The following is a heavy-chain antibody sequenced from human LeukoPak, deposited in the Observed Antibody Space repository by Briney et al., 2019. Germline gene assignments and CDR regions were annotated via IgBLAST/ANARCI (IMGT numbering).Heavy chain of an antibody. CDR2: TSSSGSTI. J-gene: IGHJ4*02. V-gene: IGHV3-48*03. D-gene: IGHD4-23*01. CDR3: ARDRGYGGNAGFDY. Sequence: GGSLRLSCAASGFTFSSYEMNWVRQAPGKGLEWVSYTSSSGSTIYYADSVKGRFTISRDNAKNSLYLQMNSLRAEDTAVYYCARDRGYGGNAGFDYWGQGTLVTVSS. CDR1: GFTFSSYE.